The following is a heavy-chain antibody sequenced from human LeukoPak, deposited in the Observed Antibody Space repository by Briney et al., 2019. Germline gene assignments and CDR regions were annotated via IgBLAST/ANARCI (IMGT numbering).Heavy chain of an antibody. D-gene: IGHD6-13*01. CDR1: GFTFSSNA. CDR3: AKDLLILVGYSSSWYPWDY. Sequence: GGSLRLSCAASGFTFSSNAMSWVRQAPGKGLEWVSYISGSGGSTYYADSVKGRFTISRDNSKNTLYLQMSSLRAEDTAVYYCAKDLLILVGYSSSWYPWDYWGQGTLVTVSS. V-gene: IGHV3-23*01. J-gene: IGHJ4*02. CDR2: ISGSGGST.